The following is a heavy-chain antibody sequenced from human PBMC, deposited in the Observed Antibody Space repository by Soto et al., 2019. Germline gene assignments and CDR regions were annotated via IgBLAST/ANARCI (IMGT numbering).Heavy chain of an antibody. D-gene: IGHD2-2*01. CDR3: ARDRRDVLVPAAMPASVYYYYYGMDV. CDR1: GFTFSDYY. J-gene: IGHJ6*02. Sequence: GGSLRLSCAASGFTFSDYYMSWIRQAPGKGLEWVSYISSSGSTIYYADSVKGRFTISRDNAKNSLYLQMNSLRAEDTAVYYCARDRRDVLVPAAMPASVYYYYYGMDVWGQGTTVTVSS. V-gene: IGHV3-11*01. CDR2: ISSSGSTI.